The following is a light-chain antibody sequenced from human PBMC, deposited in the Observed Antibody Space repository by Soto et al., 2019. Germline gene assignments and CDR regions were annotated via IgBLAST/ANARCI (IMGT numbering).Light chain of an antibody. V-gene: IGLV6-57*04. CDR3: QSYDSSNDVV. Sequence: NFMLTQPHSVSESPGKTVTISCTRSSGSIASNYVQWYQQRPGSAPTTVIYADNQRPSGVPDRFSGSIDRSSNSASLTSSGLKTEDEADYYCQSYDSSNDVVFGGGTKLTVL. J-gene: IGLJ2*01. CDR2: ADN. CDR1: SGSIASNY.